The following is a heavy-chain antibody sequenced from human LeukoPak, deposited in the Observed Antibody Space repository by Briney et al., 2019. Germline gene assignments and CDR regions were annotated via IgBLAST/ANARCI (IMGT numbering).Heavy chain of an antibody. CDR2: ISGSGANT. CDR1: GFTFRIYA. CDR3: APLETT. D-gene: IGHD4-17*01. Sequence: GGSLRLSCAASGFTFRIYAMSWVRQAPGKGLEWVSGISGSGANTFYADSVTGRFTISRDNSKKTLYLQMNSLTDGDTAVYYCAPLETTWGQGTLVTVSS. V-gene: IGHV3-23*01. J-gene: IGHJ4*02.